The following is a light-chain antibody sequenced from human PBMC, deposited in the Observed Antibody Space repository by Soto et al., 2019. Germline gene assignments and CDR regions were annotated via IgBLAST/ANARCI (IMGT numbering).Light chain of an antibody. V-gene: IGKV3-15*01. CDR2: GAS. CDR1: QSVRSN. CDR3: QQYNDWTPT. Sequence: IVMTQSPATLSVSPGEGASLSCRDSQSVRSNLAWYQQKPGRAPRIIIYGASTRETGMPARFSGSGAGTECTLTISSLQSEDFEVDYCQQYNDWTPTFGQGTKVDIK. J-gene: IGKJ1*01.